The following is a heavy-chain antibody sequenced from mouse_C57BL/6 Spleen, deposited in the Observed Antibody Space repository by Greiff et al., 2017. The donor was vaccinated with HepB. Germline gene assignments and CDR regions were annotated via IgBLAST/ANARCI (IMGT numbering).Heavy chain of an antibody. Sequence: QVQLKESGAELVKPGASVKISCKASGYAFSSYWMNWVKQRPGKGLEWIGQIYPGDGDTNYNGKFKGKATLTADKSSSTAYMQLSSLTSEDSAVYFCAREIVYAWFAYWGQGTLVTVSA. V-gene: IGHV1-80*01. CDR3: AREIVYAWFAY. CDR2: IYPGDGDT. D-gene: IGHD2-12*01. J-gene: IGHJ3*01. CDR1: GYAFSSYW.